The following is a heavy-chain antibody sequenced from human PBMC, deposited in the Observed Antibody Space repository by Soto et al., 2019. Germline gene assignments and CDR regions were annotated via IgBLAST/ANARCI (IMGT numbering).Heavy chain of an antibody. CDR1: GFTFSNAW. D-gene: IGHD4-17*01. J-gene: IGHJ4*02. CDR2: IKSKTDGGTT. V-gene: IGHV3-15*01. CDR3: TTFYGDCGTENYLDY. Sequence: EVQLVESGGGLVKPGGSLRLSCAASGFTFSNAWMSWVRQAPGKGLEWVGRIKSKTDGGTTDYAAPVKGRCTISRDDTKITLYLQMNSLKAEDTAVYYCTTFYGDCGTENYLDYWGQGTLVTVSS.